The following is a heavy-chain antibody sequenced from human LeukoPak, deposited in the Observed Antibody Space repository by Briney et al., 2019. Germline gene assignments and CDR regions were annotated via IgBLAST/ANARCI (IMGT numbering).Heavy chain of an antibody. CDR2: IRSKAYGGTT. J-gene: IGHJ4*02. Sequence: PGGSLRLSCTASGFTFGDYAVSWVRQAPGKGLEWVGFIRSKAYGGTTEYAASVKGKFTISRDDSKSIAYLQMNSLKTEDSAVYYCTRYWGLGTQRGSDYWGQGTLVTVSP. D-gene: IGHD3-16*01. CDR3: TRYWGLGTQRGSDY. CDR1: GFTFGDYA. V-gene: IGHV3-49*04.